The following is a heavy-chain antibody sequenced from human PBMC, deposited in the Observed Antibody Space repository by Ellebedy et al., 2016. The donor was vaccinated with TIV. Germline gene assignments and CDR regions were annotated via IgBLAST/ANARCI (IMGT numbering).Heavy chain of an antibody. Sequence: MPGGSLRLSCGVYGGPFSGYYWSWIRQPPGKGLEWLGEINHSGSTNYNPSVKSRIPMSVDTHREQFSLKLSSVTAADTAIYFCAGAYLGDPHWFDPWGQGIPVIVSS. CDR1: GGPFSGYY. J-gene: IGHJ5*02. CDR3: AGAYLGDPHWFDP. V-gene: IGHV4-34*10. D-gene: IGHD3-16*01. CDR2: INHSGST.